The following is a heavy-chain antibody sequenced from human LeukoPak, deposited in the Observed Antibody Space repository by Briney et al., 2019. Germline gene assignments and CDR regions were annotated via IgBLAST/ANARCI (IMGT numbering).Heavy chain of an antibody. CDR2: INWNAGST. J-gene: IGHJ4*02. CDR3: ARGLGYSYGYGGFDY. V-gene: IGHV3-20*04. Sequence: GGSLRLSCAASGFTFDDYGMSWVRQAPGKGLEWVSGINWNAGSTGYADSVKGRFTISRDNAKNSLYLQMNSLRAEDTALYYCARGLGYSYGYGGFDYWGQGTLVTVSS. D-gene: IGHD5-18*01. CDR1: GFTFDDYG.